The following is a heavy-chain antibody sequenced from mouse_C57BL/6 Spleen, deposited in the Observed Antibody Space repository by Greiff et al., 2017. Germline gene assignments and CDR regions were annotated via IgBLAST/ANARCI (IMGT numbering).Heavy chain of an antibody. CDR2: ISSGGSYT. CDR1: GFTFSSYG. Sequence: EVKLVESGGDLVKPGGSLKLSCAASGFTFSSYGMSWVRQTPDKRLEWVATISSGGSYTYYPDSVKGRFPISRDNAKNTLYLQMSSLKSEDTAMYYCARHDGYYGYAMDDWGPGTSVTVSS. J-gene: IGHJ4*01. CDR3: ARHDGYYGYAMDD. D-gene: IGHD2-3*01. V-gene: IGHV5-6*02.